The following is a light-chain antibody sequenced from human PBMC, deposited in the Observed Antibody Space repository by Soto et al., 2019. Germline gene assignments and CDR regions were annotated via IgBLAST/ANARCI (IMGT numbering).Light chain of an antibody. CDR1: SSDFGGYNY. Sequence: QSVLTQPASVSGSPGQSITISCTGTSSDFGGYNYVSWYQQHPGKAPKLMIYDVSNRPSGVSNRFSGSKSGNTASLTISGLQAEDEADYYCTSYTSATILFGGGTQLTVL. CDR2: DVS. CDR3: TSYTSATIL. V-gene: IGLV2-14*01. J-gene: IGLJ2*01.